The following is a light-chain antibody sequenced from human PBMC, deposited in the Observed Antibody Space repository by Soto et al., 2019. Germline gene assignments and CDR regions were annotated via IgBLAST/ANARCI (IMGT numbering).Light chain of an antibody. CDR3: TSYAGINILYV. V-gene: IGLV2-8*01. Sequence: QSALTQPPSASGSPGQSVTISCAGTSSDVGGYDSVSWYQQHPGTAPKLIMYEVNKRPSGIPDRFSGSKSGNTASLTVSGLQPDDEADYYCTSYAGINILYVFGTGTKVTVL. CDR1: SSDVGGYDS. CDR2: EVN. J-gene: IGLJ1*01.